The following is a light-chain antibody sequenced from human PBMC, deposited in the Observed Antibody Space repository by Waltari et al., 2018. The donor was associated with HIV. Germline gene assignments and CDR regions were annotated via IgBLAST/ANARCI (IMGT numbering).Light chain of an antibody. J-gene: IGLJ1*01. CDR2: EGH. V-gene: IGLV2-23*01. CDR3: CSYAVTNTFV. CDR1: SSNYV. Sequence: QSALTQPRPVSGSPGQSVTISCTGTSSNYVSWYQQSPGKAPKLLLYEGHRRPSGVSVRFSGSKSGNTASLTISGLRAEDEADYYCCSYAVTNTFVFGTGTKVTVL.